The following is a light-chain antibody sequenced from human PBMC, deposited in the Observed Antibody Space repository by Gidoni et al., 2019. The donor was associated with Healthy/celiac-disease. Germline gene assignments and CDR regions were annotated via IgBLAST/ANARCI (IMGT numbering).Light chain of an antibody. CDR1: QSVSSSH. V-gene: IGKV3-20*01. Sequence: IVLKQSPGTLSLSPGERATLSCRASQSVSSSHLAWYQQKPGQAPRLLIYGASSRATGIPDRFSGSGSGTDFTLTISRLEPEDFAVYYCQQYGSSPRTFGPGTKVDIK. J-gene: IGKJ3*01. CDR2: GAS. CDR3: QQYGSSPRT.